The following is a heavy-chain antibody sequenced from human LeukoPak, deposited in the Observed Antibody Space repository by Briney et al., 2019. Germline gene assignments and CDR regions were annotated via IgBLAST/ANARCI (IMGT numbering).Heavy chain of an antibody. D-gene: IGHD3-9*01. CDR1: GGSISSHY. V-gene: IGHV4-59*08. CDR2: IYYSGST. CDR3: ASRNDILTGYVFDF. Sequence: SSETLSLTCTVSGGSISSHYWSWIRQPPGKGLEWIGYIYYSGSTNYNPSLKSRVTISVDTSKNQFSLKLTSVTAADTAVYYCASRNDILTGYVFDFWGQGTLVTVSS. J-gene: IGHJ4*02.